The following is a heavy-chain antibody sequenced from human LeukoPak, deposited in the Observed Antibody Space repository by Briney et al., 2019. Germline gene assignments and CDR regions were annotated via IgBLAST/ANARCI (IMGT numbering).Heavy chain of an antibody. CDR3: ARVDSSSWYFDY. D-gene: IGHD6-13*01. CDR2: IYYSGST. J-gene: IGHJ4*02. Sequence: SETLSLTCTVSGGSISSYYWSWIRQPPGKGLEWIGYIYYSGSTYYNPSLKSRVTISVDTSKNQFSLKLSSVTAADTAVYYCARVDSSSWYFDYWGQGTLVTVSS. V-gene: IGHV4-59*12. CDR1: GGSISSYY.